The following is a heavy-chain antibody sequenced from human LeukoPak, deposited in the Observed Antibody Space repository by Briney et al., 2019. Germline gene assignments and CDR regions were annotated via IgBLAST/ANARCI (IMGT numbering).Heavy chain of an antibody. D-gene: IGHD5-18*01. CDR1: GGSIRSYY. Sequence: PSETLSLTCTVSGGSIRSYYWSWIRQPPGKGLEWIGYIYYSGSTNYNPSLKSRVTISVDTSKNQFSLKLSSVTAADTAVYYCARRAPYSYEWSTLDYWGQGTLVTVSS. J-gene: IGHJ4*02. V-gene: IGHV4-59*08. CDR2: IYYSGST. CDR3: ARRAPYSYEWSTLDY.